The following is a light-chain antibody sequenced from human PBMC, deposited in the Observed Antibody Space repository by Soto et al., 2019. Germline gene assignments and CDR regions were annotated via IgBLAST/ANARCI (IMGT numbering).Light chain of an antibody. CDR2: GAS. J-gene: IGKJ2*01. CDR1: QSVSSD. CDR3: QQYSNWPQT. V-gene: IGKV3-15*01. Sequence: EIVMTQSPATLSVSPGERATLSCRASQSVSSDLAWYQQKPAQAPRLLIYGASTRATGIPARFSGSGSGTEFTLTISSLQSEDFAVYSCQQYSNWPQTFGQGTKLGIK.